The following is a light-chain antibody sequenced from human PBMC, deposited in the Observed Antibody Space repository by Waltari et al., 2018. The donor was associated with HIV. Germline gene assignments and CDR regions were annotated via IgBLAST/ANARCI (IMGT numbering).Light chain of an antibody. J-gene: IGKJ4*01. Sequence: DIVMTQSPDSLAVPLGERATFNCTSSQSVLYLAYNHNCLAWYQQKPGQPPKVIIYASYVRESGVPDRFSGSGSGTDFTLTINSLQAEDVALYYCQQYYTNPFTFGGGTKVEIK. CDR3: QQYYTNPFT. CDR1: QSVLYLAYNHNC. CDR2: ASY. V-gene: IGKV4-1*01.